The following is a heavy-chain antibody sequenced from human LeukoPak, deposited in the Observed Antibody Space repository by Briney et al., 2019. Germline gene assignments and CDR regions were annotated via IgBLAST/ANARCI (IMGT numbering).Heavy chain of an antibody. CDR1: GFTVSSNY. CDR2: IYSGGST. CDR3: ATPNRSSTSCYPYYFDY. V-gene: IGHV3-66*02. J-gene: IGHJ4*02. D-gene: IGHD2-2*01. Sequence: GGSLRLSCAASGFTVSSNYMSWVRQAPGKGLEWVSVIYSGGSTYYADSVKGRFTISRDNSKNTLYLQMNSLRAEDTAVYYCATPNRSSTSCYPYYFDYWGQGTLVTVSS.